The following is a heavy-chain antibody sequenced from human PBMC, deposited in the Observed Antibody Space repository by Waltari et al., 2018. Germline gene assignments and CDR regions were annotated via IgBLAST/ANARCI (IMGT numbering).Heavy chain of an antibody. V-gene: IGHV1-8*03. CDR2: MNPNSGNT. CDR3: ARGLVVPAVTHDAFDI. D-gene: IGHD2-2*01. Sequence: QVQLVQSGAEVKKPGASVKVSCKASGYTLPSYDINWGPQATGQGLEWMGWMNPNSGNTGYAQKFQGRVTITRNTSISTAYMELSSLRSEDTAVYYCARGLVVPAVTHDAFDIWGQGTMVTVSS. J-gene: IGHJ3*02. CDR1: GYTLPSYD.